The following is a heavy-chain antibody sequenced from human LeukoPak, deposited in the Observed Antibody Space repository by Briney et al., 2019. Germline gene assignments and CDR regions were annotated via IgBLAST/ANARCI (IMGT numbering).Heavy chain of an antibody. Sequence: AGGPLRLSCAASGFTFSSYAMSWVRQAPGKGLEWVSAISGSGGSTYYADSVKGRFTISRDNSKNTLYLQMNSLRAEDTAVYYCAKVRFFDYGSSGYYFDYWGQGTLVTVSS. CDR3: AKVRFFDYGSSGYYFDY. J-gene: IGHJ4*02. V-gene: IGHV3-23*01. CDR2: ISGSGGST. D-gene: IGHD3-22*01. CDR1: GFTFSSYA.